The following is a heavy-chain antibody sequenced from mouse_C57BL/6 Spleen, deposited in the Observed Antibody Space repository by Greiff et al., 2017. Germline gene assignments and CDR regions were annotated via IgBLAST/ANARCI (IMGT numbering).Heavy chain of an antibody. Sequence: VQLKQSVAELVRPGASVKLSCTASGFNIKNTYMHWVKQRPEQGLEWIGRIDPANGNTKYAPKFQGKATITADTSSNTAYLQLSSLTSEDTAIYYCARGGNYYDYDGGAFDYWGQGTTLTVSS. CDR3: ARGGNYYDYDGGAFDY. CDR2: IDPANGNT. J-gene: IGHJ2*01. D-gene: IGHD2-4*01. CDR1: GFNIKNTY. V-gene: IGHV14-3*01.